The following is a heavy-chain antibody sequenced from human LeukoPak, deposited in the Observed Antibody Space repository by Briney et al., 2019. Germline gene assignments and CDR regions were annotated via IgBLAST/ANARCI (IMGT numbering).Heavy chain of an antibody. CDR1: GGAFSNYA. CDR3: AREGLVLFDY. Sequence: ASVKVSCKASGGAFSNYAISWVRQAPGQGLEWMGGIIPIFGTANYAQKFQGRVTITTDESTSTAYMELSSLRSEDTAVYYCAREGLVLFDYWGQGTLVTVSS. D-gene: IGHD6-19*01. J-gene: IGHJ4*02. CDR2: IIPIFGTA. V-gene: IGHV1-69*05.